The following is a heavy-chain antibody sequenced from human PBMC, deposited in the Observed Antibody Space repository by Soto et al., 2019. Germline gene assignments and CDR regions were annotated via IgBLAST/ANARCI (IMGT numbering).Heavy chain of an antibody. CDR2: IIPIFGTA. CDR3: ARDPSYIVGATLRKYGWFDP. Sequence: GASVKVSCKASGGTFSGYAISWVRQAPGQGLEWMGGIIPIFGTANYAQKFQGRVTITADESTSTAYMELSSLRSEDTAVYYCARDPSYIVGATLRKYGWFDPWGQGTLVTVSS. J-gene: IGHJ5*02. CDR1: GGTFSGYA. V-gene: IGHV1-69*13. D-gene: IGHD1-26*01.